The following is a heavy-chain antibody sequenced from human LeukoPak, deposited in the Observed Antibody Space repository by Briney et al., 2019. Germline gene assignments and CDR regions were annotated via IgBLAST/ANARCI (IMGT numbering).Heavy chain of an antibody. D-gene: IGHD3-22*01. V-gene: IGHV1-69*04. CDR2: IIPILGIA. J-gene: IGHJ4*02. CDR3: ASTHVSDYYDSSGYYDY. Sequence: VASVKVSFKASGGTFISYAISWVRQAPGQGLEWMGRIIPILGIANYAQKFQGRVTITADKSTSTAYMELSSLRSEDTAVYYCASTHVSDYYDSSGYYDYWGQGTLVTVSS. CDR1: GGTFISYA.